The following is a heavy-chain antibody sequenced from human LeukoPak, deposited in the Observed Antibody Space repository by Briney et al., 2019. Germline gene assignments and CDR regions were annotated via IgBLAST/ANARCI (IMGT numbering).Heavy chain of an antibody. D-gene: IGHD6-6*01. V-gene: IGHV4-39*07. J-gene: IGHJ4*02. CDR1: GDSISSYY. CDR2: IYYSGST. CDR3: ARAARPTNYFDY. Sequence: PSETLSLTCTVSGDSISSYYWGWIRQPPGKGLEWIGSIYYSGSTYYNPSLKSRVTISVDTSKNQFSLKLSSVTAADTAVYYCARAARPTNYFDYWGQGTLVTVSS.